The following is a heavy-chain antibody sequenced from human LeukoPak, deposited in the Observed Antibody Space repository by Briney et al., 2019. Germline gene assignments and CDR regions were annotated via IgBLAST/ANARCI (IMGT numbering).Heavy chain of an antibody. Sequence: GGSLRLSCAASGFTFSNYAMSWVRQAPGKGLEWVSAISGSGGSTYYADSVKGRFTISRDNSKNTLYLQMNSLRAEDTAVYYCAKDECSSTSCYTDYWGQGTLVTVSS. CDR2: ISGSGGST. D-gene: IGHD2-2*02. V-gene: IGHV3-23*01. CDR1: GFTFSNYA. CDR3: AKDECSSTSCYTDY. J-gene: IGHJ4*02.